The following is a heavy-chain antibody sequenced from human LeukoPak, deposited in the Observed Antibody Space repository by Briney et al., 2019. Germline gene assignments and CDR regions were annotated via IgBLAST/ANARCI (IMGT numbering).Heavy chain of an antibody. V-gene: IGHV4-59*01. CDR3: ARSRIAAAGTEDY. CDR2: IYYSGST. D-gene: IGHD6-13*01. Sequence: KPSETLSLTCTVSGGSISSYYWSWIRQPPGKGLEWIGYIYYSGSTNYNPSLKRRVTISVDTSKDPFSLQLSSVTAAETAVYYCARSRIAAAGTEDYWGRGTLVTVSS. J-gene: IGHJ2*01. CDR1: GGSISSYY.